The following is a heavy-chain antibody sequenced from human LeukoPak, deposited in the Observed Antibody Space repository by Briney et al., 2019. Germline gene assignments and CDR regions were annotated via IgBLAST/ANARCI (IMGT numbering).Heavy chain of an antibody. CDR3: ASTPRTVTTGYYYYYMDV. CDR2: INTDGSGT. D-gene: IGHD4-17*01. Sequence: GGSLRLSCAASGFTFSSYWMHWVRQAPGKGLVWVSRINTDGSGTSYADSVKGRFTISRDNAKNTLYLQMNSLRAEDTTVYYCASTPRTVTTGYYYYYMDVWGKGTTVTVSS. V-gene: IGHV3-74*01. J-gene: IGHJ6*03. CDR1: GFTFSSYW.